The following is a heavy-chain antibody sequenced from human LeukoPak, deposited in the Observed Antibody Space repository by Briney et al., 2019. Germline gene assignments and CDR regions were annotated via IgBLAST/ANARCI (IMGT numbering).Heavy chain of an antibody. CDR3: ARGAGHDYVWKSYRYYDF. CDR2: ITVDNGNT. D-gene: IGHD3-16*02. Sequence: ASVKVSCKASGYTFTNYGVSWVRQAPGQGLEGMGWITVDNGNTHYAQNFQGRVTMTTDTSTSTVYMELRSLRSDDTAVYYCARGAGHDYVWKSYRYYDFWGQGTLVTVSS. V-gene: IGHV1-18*01. J-gene: IGHJ4*02. CDR1: GYTFTNYG.